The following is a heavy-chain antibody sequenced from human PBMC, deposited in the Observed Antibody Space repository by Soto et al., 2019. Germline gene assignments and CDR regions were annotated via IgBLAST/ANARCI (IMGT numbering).Heavy chain of an antibody. J-gene: IGHJ5*02. CDR2: ISYDGSNK. CDR1: GFTFSSYA. CDR3: ARERAPGGYYDILTGYYILAAGFEP. Sequence: GGSLRLSCAASGFTFSSYAMHWVRQAPGKGLEWVAVISYDGSNKYYADSVKGRFTISRDNSKNTLYLQMNSLRAEDTAVYYCARERAPGGYYDILTGYYILAAGFEPWGQGTLVTVCS. D-gene: IGHD3-9*01. V-gene: IGHV3-30-3*01.